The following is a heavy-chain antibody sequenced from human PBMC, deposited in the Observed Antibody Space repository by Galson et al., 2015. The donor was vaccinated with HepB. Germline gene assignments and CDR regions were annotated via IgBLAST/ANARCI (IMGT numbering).Heavy chain of an antibody. J-gene: IGHJ6*02. CDR1: GFTFSSFA. CDR3: ARAAHCSSTSCYNYYYYYGMDV. V-gene: IGHV3-30-3*01. Sequence: SLRLSCAASGFTFSSFAFHWVRQAPGKGLEWVAVISHDGSNKFYADSVKGQFTIFRDNSKNTLYLQRNSLRVEDTAAYYCARAAHCSSTSCYNYYYYYGMDVWGQGTTVTVSS. CDR2: ISHDGSNK. D-gene: IGHD2-2*01.